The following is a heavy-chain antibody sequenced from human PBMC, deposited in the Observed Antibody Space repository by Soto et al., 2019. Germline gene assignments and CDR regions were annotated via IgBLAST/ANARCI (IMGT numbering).Heavy chain of an antibody. V-gene: IGHV4-4*02. CDR2: MYHSGGT. CDR1: GGSINNNNW. D-gene: IGHD2-2*01. J-gene: IGHJ6*02. Sequence: PSETLSLTCAVSGGSINNNNWWSWVRQPPGKGLEWIGEMYHSGGTNYNPALRSRVTISVDKSKNQFSLKVSSVTAADTAVYYCARGPYCSSTSCNSGAPFYDYNGMDVWGQGTTVTVSS. CDR3: ARGPYCSSTSCNSGAPFYDYNGMDV.